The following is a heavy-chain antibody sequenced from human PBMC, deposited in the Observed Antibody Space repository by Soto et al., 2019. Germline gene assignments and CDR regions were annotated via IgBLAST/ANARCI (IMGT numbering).Heavy chain of an antibody. CDR2: ISSGSSLL. CDR1: GFTFSSYT. D-gene: IGHD3-22*01. J-gene: IGHJ4*02. V-gene: IGHV3-21*01. Sequence: PGGSLRLSCAASGFTFSSYTMHWVRQARGNGLEWVSSISSGSSLLYYADSVRGRFTISRDNAKNSLYLQMNSLRADDTAVYYCARVPDSSAYYYYFDYWGQGTLVTVSS. CDR3: ARVPDSSAYYYYFDY.